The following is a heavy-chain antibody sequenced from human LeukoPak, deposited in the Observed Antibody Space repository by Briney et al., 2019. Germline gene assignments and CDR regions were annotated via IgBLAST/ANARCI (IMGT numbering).Heavy chain of an antibody. Sequence: PSQTLSLTCTVSGGSISSGRYYWSWIRQTAGKGLEWIGRVSTSGSTNYNPSLKSRVTISLDTSKNQFSLKLSSVTAADTAVYYCARDYSSSWYPYPLYYYMDVWGKGTTVTVSS. CDR3: ARDYSSSWYPYPLYYYMDV. J-gene: IGHJ6*03. CDR2: VSTSGST. CDR1: GGSISSGRYY. D-gene: IGHD6-13*01. V-gene: IGHV4-61*02.